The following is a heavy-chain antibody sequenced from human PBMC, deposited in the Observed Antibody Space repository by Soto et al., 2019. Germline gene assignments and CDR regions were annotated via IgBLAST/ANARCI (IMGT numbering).Heavy chain of an antibody. Sequence: QVQLQESGPGLVKPSGTLSLTCAVSGGSISSINWWNWVRQPPGKGLEWIGEIDHSGSTNYNPSLKSRVTMSVDKPKNQFSLKLSSVTAADTAVYYCVRDSGNGWKDYWGQGTLVTVSS. V-gene: IGHV4-4*02. J-gene: IGHJ4*02. CDR1: GGSISSINW. CDR3: VRDSGNGWKDY. D-gene: IGHD6-19*01. CDR2: IDHSGST.